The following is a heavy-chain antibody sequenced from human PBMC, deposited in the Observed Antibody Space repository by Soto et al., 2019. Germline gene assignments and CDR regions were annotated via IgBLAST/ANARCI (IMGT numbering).Heavy chain of an antibody. V-gene: IGHV5-51*01. CDR3: ARYCSGLYYYYAMDV. CDR1: GYSFSSYW. CDR2: IYPGDSDT. D-gene: IGHD2-15*01. J-gene: IGHJ6*02. Sequence: GESLKISCKGSGYSFSSYWIGWVRQMPGQGPEWMGIIYPGDSDTRYSPSFQGQVTISADKSISTAYLQWSSLKASDTAMYYCARYCSGLYYYYAMDVWGQGTTVTVSS.